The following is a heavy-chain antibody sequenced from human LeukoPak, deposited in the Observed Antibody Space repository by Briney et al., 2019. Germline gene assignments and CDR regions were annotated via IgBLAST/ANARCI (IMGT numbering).Heavy chain of an antibody. Sequence: ASVKVSCKASGYTFTSYDINWVRQDTGQGLEWMGWMNPNSGNTGYAQKFQGRIIVSRNTSISTAYMELSSLTSEDTAIYYCARIAAAGNRRLNYWGQGTLVTVAS. CDR1: GYTFTSYD. D-gene: IGHD6-13*01. CDR3: ARIAAAGNRRLNY. J-gene: IGHJ4*02. V-gene: IGHV1-8*01. CDR2: MNPNSGNT.